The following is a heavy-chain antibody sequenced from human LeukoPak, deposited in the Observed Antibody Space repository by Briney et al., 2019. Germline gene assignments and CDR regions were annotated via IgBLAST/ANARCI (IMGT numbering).Heavy chain of an antibody. Sequence: KPSETLSLTCTVSGGSISSYYWSWIRQPPGKGLEWIGYIYYSGSTNYNPSLKSRVTISVDTSKYQFSLKLSSVTAADTAVYYCARAIVGATADWGQGTLVTVSS. CDR1: GGSISSYY. CDR2: IYYSGST. CDR3: ARAIVGATAD. V-gene: IGHV4-59*01. J-gene: IGHJ4*02. D-gene: IGHD1-26*01.